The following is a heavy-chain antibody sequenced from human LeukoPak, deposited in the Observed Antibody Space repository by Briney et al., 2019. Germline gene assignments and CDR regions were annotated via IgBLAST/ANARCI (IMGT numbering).Heavy chain of an antibody. J-gene: IGHJ4*02. CDR2: SYSGGSS. D-gene: IGHD3-10*01. Sequence: PGGSLRLSCAASGFTVSSNYMSWVRQAPGKGLEWVSVSYSGGSSYYADSVKGRFTISRDNSKNTLYLQMNSLRAEDTAVYFCARVGGAYYGSGSYYSGYWGQGTLVTVSS. CDR1: GFTVSSNY. CDR3: ARVGGAYYGSGSYYSGY. V-gene: IGHV3-53*01.